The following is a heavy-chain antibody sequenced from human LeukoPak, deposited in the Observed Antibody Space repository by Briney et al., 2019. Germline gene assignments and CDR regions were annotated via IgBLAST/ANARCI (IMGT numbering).Heavy chain of an antibody. J-gene: IGHJ3*02. D-gene: IGHD3-22*01. CDR2: IYTSGST. CDR3: ARAGDYYDSSGYFSVAFDI. V-gene: IGHV4-4*07. CDR1: GGSISSYY. Sequence: SETLSLTCTVSGGSISSYYRSWIRQPAGKGLEWIGRIYTSGSTNYNPSLKSRVTMSVDTSKNQFSLKLSSVTAADTAVYYCARAGDYYDSSGYFSVAFDIWGQGTMVTVSS.